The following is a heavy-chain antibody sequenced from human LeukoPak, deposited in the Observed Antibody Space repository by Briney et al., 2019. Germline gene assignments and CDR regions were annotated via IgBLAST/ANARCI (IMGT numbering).Heavy chain of an antibody. D-gene: IGHD3-10*01. J-gene: IGHJ1*01. CDR2: INPDGSRA. CDR3: ASGAGPYYYGSGSSRGFQH. Sequence: GGSLRLSCAASGFTFNSYWMDWVRQAPGKGLVWVSRINPDGSRADYADSVKGRFTISRDNAKNTLYLQMNSLRAEDTAVYYCASGAGPYYYGSGSSRGFQHWGQGTLVTVSS. CDR1: GFTFNSYW. V-gene: IGHV3-74*01.